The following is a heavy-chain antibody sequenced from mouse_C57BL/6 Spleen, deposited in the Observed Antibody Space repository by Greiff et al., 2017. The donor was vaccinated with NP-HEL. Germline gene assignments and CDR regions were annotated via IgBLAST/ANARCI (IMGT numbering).Heavy chain of an antibody. CDR1: GYTFTSYW. Sequence: QVQLQQPGAELVKPGASVKVSCKASGYTFTSYWMHWVKQRPGQGLEWIGRIHPSDSDTNYNQKFKGKATLTVDKSSSTAYMQLSSLTSEDSAVYYCAIPPRYGSSYVDWYFDVWGTGTTVTVSS. D-gene: IGHD1-1*01. CDR3: AIPPRYGSSYVDWYFDV. V-gene: IGHV1-74*01. CDR2: IHPSDSDT. J-gene: IGHJ1*03.